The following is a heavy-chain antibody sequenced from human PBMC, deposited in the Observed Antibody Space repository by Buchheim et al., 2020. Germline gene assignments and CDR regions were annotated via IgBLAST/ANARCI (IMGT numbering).Heavy chain of an antibody. D-gene: IGHD5-18*01. V-gene: IGHV3-66*01. CDR2: IYSGGST. CDR3: ARIIQLWLSSWFDP. Sequence: EVQLVESGGGLVQPGGSLRLSCAASGFTVSSNYMSWVRQAPGKGLEWVSVIYSGGSTYYADSVKGRFTISRDNSKNTLYLQMNSLRAEDTAVYYCARIIQLWLSSWFDPWGQGTL. CDR1: GFTVSSNY. J-gene: IGHJ5*02.